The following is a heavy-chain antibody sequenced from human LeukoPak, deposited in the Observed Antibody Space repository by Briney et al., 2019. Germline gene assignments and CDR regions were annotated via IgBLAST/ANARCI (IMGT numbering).Heavy chain of an antibody. J-gene: IGHJ6*02. D-gene: IGHD3-10*01. Sequence: SETLSLTCTVSGGSISSSSYYWGWIRQPPGKGLGWIGSICYSGSTYYNPSLKSRVTISVDTSKNQFSLKLSSVTAADTAVYYCARGGGYGSGSYYTNYYYGMDVWGQGTTVTVSS. CDR2: ICYSGST. V-gene: IGHV4-39*07. CDR1: GGSISSSSYY. CDR3: ARGGGYGSGSYYTNYYYGMDV.